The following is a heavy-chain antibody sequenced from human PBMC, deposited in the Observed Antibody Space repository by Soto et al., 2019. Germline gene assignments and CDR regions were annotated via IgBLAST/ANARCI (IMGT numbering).Heavy chain of an antibody. D-gene: IGHD3-22*01. CDR1: GYSFASSW. Sequence: EVQLVQSGAEVKKPGESLKISCKGSGYSFASSWIGWVRQMPGKGLEWLGIIYPGDSDTRYSPSFQSQVTISVDKSINTAYLQWSSLKASDTAMYFCARQAAGNYYDSSGSQVWYFDLWGRGTLVTVSS. J-gene: IGHJ2*01. CDR3: ARQAAGNYYDSSGSQVWYFDL. CDR2: IYPGDSDT. V-gene: IGHV5-51*01.